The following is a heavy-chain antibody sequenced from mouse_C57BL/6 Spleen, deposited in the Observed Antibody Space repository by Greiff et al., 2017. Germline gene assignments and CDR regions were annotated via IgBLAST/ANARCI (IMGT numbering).Heavy chain of an antibody. CDR2: INPGSGGT. J-gene: IGHJ4*01. V-gene: IGHV1-54*01. Sequence: QVQLKESGAELVRPGTSVKVSCKASGYAFTNYLIEWVKQRPGQGLEWIGVINPGSGGTNYNEKFKGKATLTADKSSSTAYMQLSSLTSEDSAVYFCARWLREMDYWGQGTSVTVSS. CDR3: ARWLREMDY. CDR1: GYAFTNYL. D-gene: IGHD1-2*01.